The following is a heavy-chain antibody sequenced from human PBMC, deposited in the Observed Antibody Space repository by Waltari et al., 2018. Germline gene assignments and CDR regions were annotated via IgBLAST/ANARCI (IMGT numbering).Heavy chain of an antibody. J-gene: IGHJ6*03. CDR3: ARGRGYYYYMDV. CDR2: SNPNSGGT. Sequence: QVQLVQSGAEVKKPGSSVKVSCKASGGTFSSYAISWVRQAPGQGLEWMGRSNPNSGGTNYAQKFQGRVTMTRDTSISTAYMELSRLRSDDTAVYYCARGRGYYYYMDVWGKGTTVTVSS. CDR1: GGTFSSYA. V-gene: IGHV1-2*06.